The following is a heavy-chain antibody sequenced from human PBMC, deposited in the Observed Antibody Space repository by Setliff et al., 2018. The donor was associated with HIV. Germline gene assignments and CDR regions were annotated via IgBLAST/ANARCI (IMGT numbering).Heavy chain of an antibody. V-gene: IGHV4-38-2*01. D-gene: IGHD3-10*01. Sequence: TLSLTCVVSNYSVNTSYYWGWIRQSPGKGLQWIGSIFHTGSAYYNPSLKSRVILSIDTAKNEFSLKLSSVTVPDTAVYYCARHPGSGSYTIPYHFDYWVPETLLVTVSS. J-gene: IGHJ4*03. CDR2: IFHTGSA. CDR3: ARHPGSGSYTIPYHFDY. CDR1: NYSVNTSYY.